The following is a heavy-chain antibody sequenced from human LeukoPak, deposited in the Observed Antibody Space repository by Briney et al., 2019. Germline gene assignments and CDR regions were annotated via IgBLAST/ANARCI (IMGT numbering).Heavy chain of an antibody. J-gene: IGHJ3*02. V-gene: IGHV1-2*02. CDR3: ARATGTWGHDGFDI. CDR1: GYTFTGYY. D-gene: IGHD3-16*01. CDR2: INPDSGGT. Sequence: ASVKVSCKASGYTFTGYYMHWVRQAPGQGLEWMGWINPDSGGTNNAQKFQGRVTMTRDTSISTAYMELSRLRSDDTAVYYCARATGTWGHDGFDIWGQGTMVTVSS.